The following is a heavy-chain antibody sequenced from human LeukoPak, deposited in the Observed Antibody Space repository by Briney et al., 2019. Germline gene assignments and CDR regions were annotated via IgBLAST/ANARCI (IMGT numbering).Heavy chain of an antibody. CDR2: IHHTGHI. CDR1: GGSFSNYF. J-gene: IGHJ4*02. CDR3: ALFEVVVGSTQDF. Sequence: SETLSLTCAVYGGSFSNYFWNGIRQPPGKGLEWIAEIHHTGHINYNPSLKSRVTVSVDRSKNQFSLKLTSVTAADTAVYYCALFEVVVGSTQDFWGQGTLVTVSS. D-gene: IGHD2-15*01. V-gene: IGHV4-34*01.